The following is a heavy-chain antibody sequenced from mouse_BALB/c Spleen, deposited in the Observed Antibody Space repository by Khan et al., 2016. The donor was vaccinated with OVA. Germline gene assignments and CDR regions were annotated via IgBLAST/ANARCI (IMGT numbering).Heavy chain of an antibody. J-gene: IGHJ3*01. V-gene: IGHV2-2*01. CDR1: GFSLNTYG. Sequence: QVQLKESGPGLVQPSHSLSITCTVSGFSLNTYGIHWIRQSQGKGLEWLGVIRSGGSTYYNGAFISRLNITKDQSKSQVFFKLTSLQTADTANYYCARNSYMYDFTYWGQGTLVTVSA. CDR2: IRSGGST. D-gene: IGHD2-14*01. CDR3: ARNSYMYDFTY.